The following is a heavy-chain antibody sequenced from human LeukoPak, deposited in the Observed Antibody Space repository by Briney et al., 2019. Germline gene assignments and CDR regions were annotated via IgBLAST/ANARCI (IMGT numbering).Heavy chain of an antibody. CDR2: IRNGGSST. D-gene: IGHD4/OR15-4a*01. V-gene: IGHV3-74*01. CDR3: ARGGAYYYYMDV. J-gene: IGHJ6*03. CDR1: GFTFSSYW. Sequence: GGSLRLSCVASGFTFSSYWMHWVRQAPGKGLVWVSRIRNGGSSTSYADSVKGRFTISRDNAKNTVYLQMNSLRDEDTAVYYCARGGAYYYYMDVWGKGTTVTVSS.